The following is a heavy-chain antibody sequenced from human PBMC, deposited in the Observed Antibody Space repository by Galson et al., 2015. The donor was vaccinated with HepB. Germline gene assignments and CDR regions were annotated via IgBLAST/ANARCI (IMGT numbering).Heavy chain of an antibody. CDR3: TREGQLLWFGELLNGMDV. Sequence: LRLSCAASGFTFGDYAMSWVRQAPGKGMEWVGFIRSKAYGGTTEYAASVKGRFTISRDDSKSIAYLQMNSLKTEDTAVYYCTREGQLLWFGELLNGMDVWGQGTTVTVSS. J-gene: IGHJ6*02. CDR2: IRSKAYGGTT. V-gene: IGHV3-49*04. D-gene: IGHD3-10*01. CDR1: GFTFGDYA.